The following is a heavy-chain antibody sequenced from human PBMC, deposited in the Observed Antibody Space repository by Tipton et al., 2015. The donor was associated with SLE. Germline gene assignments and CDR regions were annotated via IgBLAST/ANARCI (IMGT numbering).Heavy chain of an antibody. CDR3: ARERVAVAATPWYFGL. CDR2: IYYSGST. J-gene: IGHJ2*01. CDR1: GGSISSYY. D-gene: IGHD6-19*01. V-gene: IGHV4-59*01. Sequence: TLSLTCTVSGGSISSYYWSWVWQPPAKGLEWMGYIYYSGSTNYNSSLKSRVTISVDASKNQFSLKLSSVSAADTAVYYCARERVAVAATPWYFGLWGRGTLVTVSS.